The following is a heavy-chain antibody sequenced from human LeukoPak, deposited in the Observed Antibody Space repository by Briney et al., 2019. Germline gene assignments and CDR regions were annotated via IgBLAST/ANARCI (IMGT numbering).Heavy chain of an antibody. D-gene: IGHD5-18*01. CDR1: GFTFSSYS. Sequence: GGSLRLSCAASGFTFSSYSMNWVRQAPGKGLEWVSSISSSSSYIYYADSVKGRFTISRVNAKNSLYLQMNSLRAEDTAVYYCANTAMVTLYYFDYWGQGTLVTVSS. J-gene: IGHJ4*02. CDR3: ANTAMVTLYYFDY. CDR2: ISSSSSYI. V-gene: IGHV3-21*01.